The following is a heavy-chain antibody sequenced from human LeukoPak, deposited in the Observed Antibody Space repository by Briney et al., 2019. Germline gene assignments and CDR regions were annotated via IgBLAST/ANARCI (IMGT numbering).Heavy chain of an antibody. CDR2: IYYSGST. J-gene: IGHJ3*01. Sequence: SETLSLTCTVYNASFRDYSWSWIRQPPGKGLEWIGTIYYSGSTYHNPSLKSRVTMSVDTSRNQFSLKLSSVDAADTAVYYCAKAGVRYFDSSGLYAFDFWGQGTTVTVSS. V-gene: IGHV4-59*04. CDR3: AKAGVRYFDSSGLYAFDF. D-gene: IGHD3-22*01. CDR1: NASFRDYS.